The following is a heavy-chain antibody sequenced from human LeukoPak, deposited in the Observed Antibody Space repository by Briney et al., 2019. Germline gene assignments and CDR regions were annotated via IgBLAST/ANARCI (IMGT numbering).Heavy chain of an antibody. CDR3: ARDPSSTIIVGSPSYFDL. CDR1: GGSISSRNW. J-gene: IGHJ2*01. V-gene: IGHV4-4*02. D-gene: IGHD1-26*01. CDR2: VYHSGSA. Sequence: SETLSLTCAVSGGSISSRNWWSWVRQPPGKGLEWIGEVYHSGSANYKLSFRSRVTISIDKSKNQFSLKLTSVTAADTAVYYCARDPSSTIIVGSPSYFDLWGRGTLVTVSS.